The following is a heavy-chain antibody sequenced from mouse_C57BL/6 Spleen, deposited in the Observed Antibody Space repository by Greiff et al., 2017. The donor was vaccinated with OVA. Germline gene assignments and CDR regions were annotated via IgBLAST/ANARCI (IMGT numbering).Heavy chain of an antibody. CDR1: GYSITSGYY. J-gene: IGHJ2*01. CDR3: ARDYSNYVYFDY. V-gene: IGHV3-6*01. Sequence: EVQLQQSGPGLVKPSQSLSLTCSVTGYSITSGYYWNWIRQFPGNKLEWMGYISYDGSNNYNPSLKNRISITRDTSKNQFFLKLNSVTTEDTATYYCARDYSNYVYFDYWGQGTTLTVSS. D-gene: IGHD2-5*01. CDR2: ISYDGSN.